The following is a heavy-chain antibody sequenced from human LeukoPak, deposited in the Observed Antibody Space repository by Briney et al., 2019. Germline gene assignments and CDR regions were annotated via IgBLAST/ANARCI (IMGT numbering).Heavy chain of an antibody. D-gene: IGHD6-13*01. J-gene: IGHJ4*02. CDR3: ARIRYSSSWYALDY. Sequence: GGSLRLSCAASGFTFSSYSMNWVRQAPGKGLEWVAVIWYDGSNKYYADSVKGRFTISRDNSKNTLYLQMNSLRAEDTAVYYCARIRYSSSWYALDYWGQGTLVTVSS. V-gene: IGHV3-33*08. CDR1: GFTFSSYS. CDR2: IWYDGSNK.